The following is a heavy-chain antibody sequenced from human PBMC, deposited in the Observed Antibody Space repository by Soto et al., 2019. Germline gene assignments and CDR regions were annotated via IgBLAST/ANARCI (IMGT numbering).Heavy chain of an antibody. CDR3: ARHNYGSGSTYFDY. CDR1: GVSISGDY. CDR2: TGNT. J-gene: IGHJ4*02. D-gene: IGHD3-10*01. Sequence: SSETLSLTCTVSGVSISGDYWSWIRQPPGKGLEWIGYTGNTNYNPSLMGRVTISVDTSKNQFSLKLNSMTAADTAVYYCARHNYGSGSTYFDYWGQGTLVTVSS. V-gene: IGHV4-59*08.